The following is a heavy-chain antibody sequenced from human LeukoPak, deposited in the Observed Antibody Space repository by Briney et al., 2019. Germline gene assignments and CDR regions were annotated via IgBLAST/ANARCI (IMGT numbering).Heavy chain of an antibody. Sequence: GGSLRLSCAASGFTFSSYGMHWVRQAPGKGLERVAFIRYDGSNKYYADSVKGRFTISRDNSKNTLYLQMNSLIPEDTAVYYCARQYISGQWYFDYWGQGTLVTVSS. V-gene: IGHV3-30*02. D-gene: IGHD5-18*01. CDR3: ARQYISGQWYFDY. J-gene: IGHJ4*02. CDR2: IRYDGSNK. CDR1: GFTFSSYG.